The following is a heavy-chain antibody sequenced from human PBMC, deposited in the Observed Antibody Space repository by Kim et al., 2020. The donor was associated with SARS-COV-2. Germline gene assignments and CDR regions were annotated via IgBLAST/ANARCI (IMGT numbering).Heavy chain of an antibody. Sequence: GGSLRLSCAASGFTFSSYAMHWVRQAPGKGLEWVAVISYDGSNKYYADSVKGRFTISRDNSKNTLYLQMNSLRAEDTAVYYCARDEYCSGGSCYSRGGLDYWGQGTLVTVSS. CDR2: ISYDGSNK. CDR3: ARDEYCSGGSCYSRGGLDY. CDR1: GFTFSSYA. V-gene: IGHV3-30*04. D-gene: IGHD2-15*01. J-gene: IGHJ4*02.